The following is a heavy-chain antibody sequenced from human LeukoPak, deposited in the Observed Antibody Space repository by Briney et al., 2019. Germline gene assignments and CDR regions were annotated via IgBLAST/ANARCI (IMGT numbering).Heavy chain of an antibody. CDR1: GFTFSSYA. V-gene: IGHV3-23*01. J-gene: IGHJ4*02. Sequence: PGGSLRLSCAASGFTFSSYAMSWVRQAPGKGLEWVSAISGSGGSTYYADSVKGRFTISRDNSKNTLYLQMNSLRAEDTAVYYCAKDLTYYYGSERIYWGQGTLVTVSS. CDR3: AKDLTYYYGSERIY. CDR2: ISGSGGST. D-gene: IGHD3-10*01.